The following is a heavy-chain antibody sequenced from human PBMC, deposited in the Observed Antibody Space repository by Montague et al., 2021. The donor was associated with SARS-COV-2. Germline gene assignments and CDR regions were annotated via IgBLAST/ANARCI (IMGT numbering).Heavy chain of an antibody. Sequence: SETLSLTCTVSGGSISVYYCSWIRQPPGKGLEWIAYMYIYRSSTYNPSLKSRVPISVDMSKSQFSLKLTSVTAADTAVYYCAREGIPTPGAEWKILHYHGMDVWGQGTTVTVSS. D-gene: IGHD1-14*01. CDR1: GGSISVYY. V-gene: IGHV4-59*13. CDR2: MYIYRSS. J-gene: IGHJ6*02. CDR3: AREGIPTPGAEWKILHYHGMDV.